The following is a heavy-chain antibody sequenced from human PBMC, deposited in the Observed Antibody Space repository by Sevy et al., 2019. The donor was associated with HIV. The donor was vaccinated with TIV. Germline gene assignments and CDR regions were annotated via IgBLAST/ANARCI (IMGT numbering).Heavy chain of an antibody. CDR1: GFTFSTYT. V-gene: IGHV3-23*01. D-gene: IGHD2-15*01. CDR3: AKGDRTFYGMDV. J-gene: IGHJ6*02. CDR2: ISGSGGST. Sequence: GGSLRLSCAASGFTFSTYTMNWVRQAPGMGLEWVSGISGSGGSTYQADSEKGRFTISRDNSKNTLYLQMNSLRAEDTAVYYCAKGDRTFYGMDVWGQGTTVTVSS.